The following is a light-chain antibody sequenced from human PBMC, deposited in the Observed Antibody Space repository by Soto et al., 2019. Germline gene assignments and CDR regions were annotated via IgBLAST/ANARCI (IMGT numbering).Light chain of an antibody. Sequence: EIVMTQSPATLSVSPGERATLSCRASQSVSSNLAWYQQKPGQAPRLLIYGASSRATGIPDRFSGSGSGTDFTLTISRLEPEDFAVYYCQQYGSSPPKFGQGTKV. CDR3: QQYGSSPPK. J-gene: IGKJ1*01. V-gene: IGKV3-20*01. CDR1: QSVSSN. CDR2: GAS.